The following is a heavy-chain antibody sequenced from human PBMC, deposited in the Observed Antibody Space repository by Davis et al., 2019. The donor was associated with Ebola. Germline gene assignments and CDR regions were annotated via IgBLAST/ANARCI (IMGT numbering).Heavy chain of an antibody. CDR1: GGSISSYY. CDR2: IYYSGST. V-gene: IGHV4-59*08. CDR3: ARGDANDY. J-gene: IGHJ4*02. Sequence: PSETLSLTCTVSGGSISSYYWSWIRQPPGKGLEWIGYIYYSGSTNYNPSLKSRVTISVDTSKNQFSLKLSSVTAADTAVYYCARGDANDYWGQGTLVTVSS.